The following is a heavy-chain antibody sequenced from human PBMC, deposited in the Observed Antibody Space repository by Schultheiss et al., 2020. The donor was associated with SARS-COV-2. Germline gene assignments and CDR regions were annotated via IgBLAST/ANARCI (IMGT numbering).Heavy chain of an antibody. CDR1: GFTFSDYY. V-gene: IGHV3-11*01. CDR3: ARDLGSSWTYYFDY. Sequence: GGSLKLSCAASGFTFSDYYMSWIRQAPGKGLEWVSYISSSSSTIYYADSVKGRFTIARGNSKNMLYLQMNSLRVEDTAVYYCARDLGSSWTYYFDYWGQGTLVTVSS. J-gene: IGHJ4*02. CDR2: ISSSSSTI. D-gene: IGHD6-13*01.